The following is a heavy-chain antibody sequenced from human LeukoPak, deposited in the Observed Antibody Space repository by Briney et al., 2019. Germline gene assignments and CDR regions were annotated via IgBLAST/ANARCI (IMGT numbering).Heavy chain of an antibody. CDR3: ARDPYAGSVDAFDI. CDR2: INPNSGDT. D-gene: IGHD2-8*02. Sequence: ASVKVSCKASGYTFTGYYMHWVRQAPGQGLEWMGWINPNSGDTNYAQKFQGRVTMTRDTSISTAYMELSRLRSDDTAVYYCARDPYAGSVDAFDIWGQGTMVTVSS. V-gene: IGHV1-2*02. CDR1: GYTFTGYY. J-gene: IGHJ3*02.